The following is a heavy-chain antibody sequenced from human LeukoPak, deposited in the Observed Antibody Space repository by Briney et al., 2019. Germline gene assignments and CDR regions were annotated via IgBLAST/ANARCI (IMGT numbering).Heavy chain of an antibody. Sequence: GASVKVSCKASGYSFTTYYMHWMRQAPGQGLEWMGTMNPRGGSTNYAQKFQGRVTMIRDPSTSTAYMELSSLRFEDTAVYYCARVDDYGGNSVGYWGQGTLVTVSS. D-gene: IGHD4-23*01. J-gene: IGHJ4*02. CDR2: MNPRGGST. CDR1: GYSFTTYY. CDR3: ARVDDYGGNSVGY. V-gene: IGHV1-46*01.